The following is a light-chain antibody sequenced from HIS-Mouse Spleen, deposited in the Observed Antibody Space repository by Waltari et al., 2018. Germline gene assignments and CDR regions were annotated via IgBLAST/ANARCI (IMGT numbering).Light chain of an antibody. CDR1: NLGAKY. J-gene: IGLJ2*01. CDR2: QDS. Sequence: SYELTQPPSGSVAPGQTASLTCPGDNLGAKYPCWYQQKPGQSPVLVIYQDSKRPSGIPERFSGSNSGNTATLTISGTQAMDEADYYCQAWDSSYSVFGGGTKLTVL. V-gene: IGLV3-1*01. CDR3: QAWDSSYSV.